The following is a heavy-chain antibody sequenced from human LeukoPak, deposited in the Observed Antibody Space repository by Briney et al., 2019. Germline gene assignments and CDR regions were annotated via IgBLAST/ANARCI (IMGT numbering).Heavy chain of an antibody. CDR3: VRDAWLQF. D-gene: IGHD5-24*01. CDR1: GFTFSSHS. V-gene: IGHV3-7*01. Sequence: GGSLRLSCAASGFTFSSHSMSWVRQAPGKGLEWVANIIQDRSEKNYVDSVKGRFTISRDNAKNSLYLQMNSLRAEDTSMYYYVRDAWLQFWGQGTLVTVSS. CDR2: IIQDRSEK. J-gene: IGHJ4*02.